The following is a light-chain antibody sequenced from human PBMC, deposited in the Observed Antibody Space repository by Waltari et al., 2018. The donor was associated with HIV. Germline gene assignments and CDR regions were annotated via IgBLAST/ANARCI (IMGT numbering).Light chain of an antibody. J-gene: IGLJ2*01. Sequence: SSELSQSLSTVSVALGQTAKLTCGGNNIGGQIVHWYQQKPGQAPVVVIYANSNRPSGIPERFSGSNSGNKATLTISRAQAGDDADYYCQVWDSGLVVFGAGTKLTVL. V-gene: IGLV3-9*01. CDR3: QVWDSGLVV. CDR2: ANS. CDR1: NIGGQI.